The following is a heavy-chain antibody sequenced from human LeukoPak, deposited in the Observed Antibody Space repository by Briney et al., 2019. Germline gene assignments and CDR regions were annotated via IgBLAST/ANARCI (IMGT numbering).Heavy chain of an antibody. CDR2: IYYSGST. CDR1: GGSIDTTIYF. D-gene: IGHD6-19*01. V-gene: IGHV4-61*05. J-gene: IGHJ4*02. Sequence: SETLSLTCSVSGGSIDTTIYFWGWIRQPPGKGLEWTGYIYYSGSTNYNPSLKSRVTISVDTSKNQFSLKLSSVTAADTAIYYCARAVSGRFDYWGQGTLVTVSS. CDR3: ARAVSGRFDY.